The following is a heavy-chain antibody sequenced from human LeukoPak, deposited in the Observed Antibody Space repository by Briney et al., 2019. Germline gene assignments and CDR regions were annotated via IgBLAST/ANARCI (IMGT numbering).Heavy chain of an antibody. CDR2: IIPILGIA. CDR3: ARVSGHPSPDYFDY. V-gene: IGHV1-69*04. D-gene: IGHD2-15*01. Sequence: ASVKVSCKASGGTFSSYSIIWVRQAPGQGLEWMGRIIPILGIANYAQKFQGRVTITADKSPSTAYMELSSLRSEDTAVYYCARVSGHPSPDYFDYWGQGTLVTVSS. CDR1: GGTFSSYS. J-gene: IGHJ4*02.